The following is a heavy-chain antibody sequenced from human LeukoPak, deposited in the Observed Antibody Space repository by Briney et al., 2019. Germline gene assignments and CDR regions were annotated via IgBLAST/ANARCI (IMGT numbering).Heavy chain of an antibody. J-gene: IGHJ4*02. CDR3: AKGNGYSYGRYYFDY. Sequence: GGSLRLSCAASGFTFSSYAMGWVRQAPGKGLEWVSAITASGGNTYYTDSVKGRFTISRDNSKNTLYLQVNSLRAEDTAVYYCAKGNGYSYGRYYFDYWGQGTLVTVSS. V-gene: IGHV3-23*01. D-gene: IGHD5-18*01. CDR1: GFTFSSYA. CDR2: ITASGGNT.